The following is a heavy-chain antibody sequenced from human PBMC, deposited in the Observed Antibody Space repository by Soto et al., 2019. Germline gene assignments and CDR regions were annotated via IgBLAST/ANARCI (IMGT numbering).Heavy chain of an antibody. V-gene: IGHV4-4*02. Sequence: SETLSLTCAVSGDSISSSVWWTWVRQPPGKGLEWIGEAFHTGDTYFNPSLRSRVAMSVDKSTNEFSLKVTSVTAADTAIYYCATKAWVRFDYWGQGALVTVSS. CDR3: ATKAWVRFDY. CDR1: GDSISSSVW. CDR2: AFHTGDT. D-gene: IGHD7-27*01. J-gene: IGHJ4*02.